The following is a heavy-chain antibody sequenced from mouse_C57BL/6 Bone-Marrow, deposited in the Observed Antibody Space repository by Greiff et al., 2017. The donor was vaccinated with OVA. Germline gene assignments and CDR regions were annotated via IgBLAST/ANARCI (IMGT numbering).Heavy chain of an antibody. CDR2: INPSSGYT. J-gene: IGHJ4*01. D-gene: IGHD1-1*01. CDR1: GYTFTSYW. Sequence: VQLQQSGAELAKPGASVKLSCKASGYTFTSYWMHWVKQRPGQGLAWIGYINPSSGYTKYNQKFKDKATLTADKSSSTAYMQLSSLTYEDSSVYYCANYYGSSYLYAMDYWGQGTSVTVSS. CDR3: ANYYGSSYLYAMDY. V-gene: IGHV1-7*01.